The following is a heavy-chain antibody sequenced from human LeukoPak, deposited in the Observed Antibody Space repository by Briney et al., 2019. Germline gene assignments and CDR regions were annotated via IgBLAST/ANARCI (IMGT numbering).Heavy chain of an antibody. V-gene: IGHV3-15*01. CDR3: TTLSYAAAPT. D-gene: IGHD2-2*01. CDR1: GFTFSNAW. J-gene: IGHJ5*02. Sequence: PGESLRLSCAASGFTFSNAWMSWVRQAPGKGLEWVSRVRSETDGGTTDYAAPVQGRFTISRDDSKNTLYLQMNSLETDDTAVYYCTTLSYAAAPTWGQGTLVTVSS. CDR2: VRSETDGGTT.